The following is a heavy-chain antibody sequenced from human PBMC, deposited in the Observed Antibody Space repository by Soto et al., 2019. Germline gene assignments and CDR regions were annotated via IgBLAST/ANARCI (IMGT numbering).Heavy chain of an antibody. D-gene: IGHD5-18*01. CDR3: AKERDTRSSSCFDS. Sequence: QVQLEESGGGVVQPGRSLRLSCAASGFTFSSYGMHWVRQAPGKGLEWVAVIWYDGTVKYYADSVKGRFTISRDNFQNTLDLQMDSLRAEDTAVYYCAKERDTRSSSCFDSWGQGTLVTVSS. J-gene: IGHJ4*02. CDR1: GFTFSSYG. CDR2: IWYDGTVK. V-gene: IGHV3-33*06.